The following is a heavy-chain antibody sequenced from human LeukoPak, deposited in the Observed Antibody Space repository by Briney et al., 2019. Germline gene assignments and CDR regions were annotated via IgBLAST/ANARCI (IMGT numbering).Heavy chain of an antibody. Sequence: SETLSLTCTVSGGSISSSSYYWGWIRQPPGKGLEWIGSIYYSGSTYYNPSLKSRVTISVDTSKNQFSLKLSSVTAADTVVYYCARKDSSSSLPLAAFDYWGQGTLVTVSS. D-gene: IGHD6-6*01. J-gene: IGHJ4*02. V-gene: IGHV4-39*07. CDR1: GGSISSSSYY. CDR2: IYYSGST. CDR3: ARKDSSSSLPLAAFDY.